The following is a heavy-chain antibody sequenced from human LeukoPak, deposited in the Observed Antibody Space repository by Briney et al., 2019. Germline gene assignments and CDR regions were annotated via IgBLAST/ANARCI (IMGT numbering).Heavy chain of an antibody. CDR2: FSSKRNCT. V-gene: IGHV3-21*01. D-gene: IGHD4-11*01. CDR3: TRGSNGDF. J-gene: IGHJ4*02. CDR1: GFTFSIYS. Sequence: GGSLRLSCTASGFTFSIYSMNWVRQAPGKGLEWGSSFSSKRNCTHYADSVKGRFTISRDNAKTSLFLQMNGLRVEATAVYHCTRGSNGDFWGQGTLVTVSS.